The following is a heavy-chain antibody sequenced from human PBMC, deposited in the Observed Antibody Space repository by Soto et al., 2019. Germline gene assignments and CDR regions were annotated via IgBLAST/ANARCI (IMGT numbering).Heavy chain of an antibody. CDR1: GYSFTSYW. Sequence: GEALKISCKGSGYSFTSYWISWVRQMPGKGLEWMGRIDPSDSYTNYSPSFQGHVTISADKSISTAYLQWSSLKASDTAMYYCEVVITTVPYWGQGTLVTVSS. V-gene: IGHV5-10-1*01. D-gene: IGHD3-22*01. J-gene: IGHJ4*02. CDR3: EVVITTVPY. CDR2: IDPSDSYT.